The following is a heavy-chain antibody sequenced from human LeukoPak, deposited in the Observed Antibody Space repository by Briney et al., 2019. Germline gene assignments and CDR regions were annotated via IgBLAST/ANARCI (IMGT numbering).Heavy chain of an antibody. V-gene: IGHV1-2*02. J-gene: IGHJ4*02. D-gene: IGHD3-22*01. Sequence: GASVKVSCKASGNTFTSYGISLVRQAPGQGLEWMGWINPNSGGTNYAQKFQGRVTMTRDTSISTAYMELSRLRSDDTAVYYCARDFYDSSGYYPGGNWGQGTLVTVSS. CDR1: GNTFTSYG. CDR3: ARDFYDSSGYYPGGN. CDR2: INPNSGGT.